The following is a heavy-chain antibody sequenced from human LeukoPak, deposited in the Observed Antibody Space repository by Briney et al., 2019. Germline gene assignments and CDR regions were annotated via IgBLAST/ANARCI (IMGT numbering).Heavy chain of an antibody. D-gene: IGHD5-24*01. Sequence: PGGSLRLSCAASGFAFSGSAMHWVRQASGKGLEWVGRIRSKANNYATAYAASVKGRFTISRDDSKNTAYLQMNSLKTEDTAVYYCTSYNNGFDPWGQGTLVSVSS. J-gene: IGHJ5*02. CDR3: TSYNNGFDP. CDR1: GFAFSGSA. CDR2: IRSKANNYAT. V-gene: IGHV3-73*01.